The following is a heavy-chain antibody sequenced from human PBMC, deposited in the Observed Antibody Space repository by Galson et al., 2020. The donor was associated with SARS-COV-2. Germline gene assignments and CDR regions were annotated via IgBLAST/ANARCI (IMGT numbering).Heavy chain of an antibody. CDR1: GLTLSRYT. Sequence: GESLKISCVASGLTLSRYTIHWVRQAPGKGLEWVSFISNDGSKKNHADSVKGRFTISRDNSKNTVYLQMNSLGPEDTAVFYCVATIFGVVRPPSDYWGQGTLVTVST. D-gene: IGHD3-3*01. CDR2: ISNDGSKK. J-gene: IGHJ4*02. CDR3: VATIFGVVRPPSDY. V-gene: IGHV3-30*04.